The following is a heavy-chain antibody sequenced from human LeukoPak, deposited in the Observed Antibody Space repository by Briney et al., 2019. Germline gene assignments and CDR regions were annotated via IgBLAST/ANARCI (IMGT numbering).Heavy chain of an antibody. Sequence: SETLSLTCTVSGGSISSYYWSWIRQPAGKGLGWIGRIYTSGSTNYNPSLKSRVTMSVDTSKNQFSLKLSSVTAADTAVYYCASSYYYGSGLINWGQGTLVTVSS. D-gene: IGHD3-10*01. J-gene: IGHJ4*02. CDR2: IYTSGST. V-gene: IGHV4-4*07. CDR1: GGSISSYY. CDR3: ASSYYYGSGLIN.